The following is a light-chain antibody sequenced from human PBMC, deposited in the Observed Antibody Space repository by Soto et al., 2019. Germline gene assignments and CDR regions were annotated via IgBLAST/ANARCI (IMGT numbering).Light chain of an antibody. CDR1: QSISTF. J-gene: IGKJ4*01. CDR3: QHRSDWPLS. Sequence: EIVLTQSPATLSLSPGERATLSCRASQSISTFLAWYQQKPGQAPRLLIYDSSNRAAGIPARFSGSGSGTDFTLTISSLEPEDFAVYFCQHRSDWPLSFGGGTKVEIK. CDR2: DSS. V-gene: IGKV3-11*01.